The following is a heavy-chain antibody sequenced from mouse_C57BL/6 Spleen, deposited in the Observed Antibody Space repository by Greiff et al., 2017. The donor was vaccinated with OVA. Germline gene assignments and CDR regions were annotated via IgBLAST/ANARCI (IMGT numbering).Heavy chain of an antibody. D-gene: IGHD2-5*01. CDR2: IYPGDGDT. Sequence: QVQLQQSGPELVKPGASVKISCKASGYAFSSSWMNWVKQRPGKGLEWIGRIYPGDGDTNYNGKFKGKATLTADKSSSTAYMQLSSLTSEDSAVYFCARYSNYGRDFDYWGQGTTLTVSS. V-gene: IGHV1-82*01. J-gene: IGHJ2*01. CDR1: GYAFSSSW. CDR3: ARYSNYGRDFDY.